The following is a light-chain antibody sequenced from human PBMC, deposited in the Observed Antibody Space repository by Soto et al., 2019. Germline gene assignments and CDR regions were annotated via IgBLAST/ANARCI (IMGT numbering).Light chain of an antibody. Sequence: EIVLTQSPGILSLSPGDRATLSCRASQTVSSAYLAWYQHTPGQAPRLLIYGASTRATGIPDRFSGSGSGTDFSLTISRLGPEDFAVYYCQQYGSSPFTFGQGTRLEIK. CDR2: GAS. V-gene: IGKV3-20*01. CDR3: QQYGSSPFT. J-gene: IGKJ5*01. CDR1: QTVSSAY.